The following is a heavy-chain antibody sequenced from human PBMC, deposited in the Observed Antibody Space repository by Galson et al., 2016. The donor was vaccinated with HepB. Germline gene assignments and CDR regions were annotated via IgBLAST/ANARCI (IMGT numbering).Heavy chain of an antibody. Sequence: SETLSLTCAVYGGSFSSYPWSWIRQPPGKGLEWIGEIHHSGGTNYNPSLKRGVILLVDTSQKQVSLKLSSVTAADTAVYYSARAGPYGAYDGFDIWGQGTMVTVS. CDR3: ARAGPYGAYDGFDI. V-gene: IGHV4-34*01. CDR1: GGSFSSYP. D-gene: IGHD4-17*01. J-gene: IGHJ3*02. CDR2: IHHSGGT.